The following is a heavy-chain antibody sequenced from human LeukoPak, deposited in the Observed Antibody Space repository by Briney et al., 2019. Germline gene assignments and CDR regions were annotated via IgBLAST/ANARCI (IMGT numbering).Heavy chain of an antibody. V-gene: IGHV4-30-2*01. D-gene: IGHD3-3*01. CDR1: GGSISSGGYY. Sequence: SQTLSLTCTVSGGSISSGGYYWSWIRQPPGKGLEWIGYIYYSGGTYYNPSLKSRVTISVDRSKNQFSLKLSSVTAADTAVYYCARETYYDFWSGYYTKWVWFDPWGQGTLVTVSS. CDR2: IYYSGGT. CDR3: ARETYYDFWSGYYTKWVWFDP. J-gene: IGHJ5*02.